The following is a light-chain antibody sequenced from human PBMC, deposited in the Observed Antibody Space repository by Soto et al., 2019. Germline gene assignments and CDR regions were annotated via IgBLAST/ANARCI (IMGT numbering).Light chain of an antibody. CDR1: QSVSNSY. CDR3: QQYGSSPQT. V-gene: IGKV3-20*01. J-gene: IGKJ5*01. Sequence: EIILTQSPGTLSLSPGEGATLSCRASQSVSNSYLAWYQQKPGQAPRLLISGASTRATGIPDRFSGSGSGTDFTLTISRLEPEDFAFYFCQQYGSSPQTFGQGTRLEIK. CDR2: GAS.